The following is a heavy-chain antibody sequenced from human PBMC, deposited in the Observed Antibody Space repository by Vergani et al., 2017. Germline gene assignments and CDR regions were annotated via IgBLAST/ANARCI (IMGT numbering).Heavy chain of an antibody. Sequence: QVQLVQSGAEVKKPGASVKVSCKASGYTFTGYYMHWVRQAPGQGLEWMGWINPNSGGTNYAQKLQGRVTMTRDTSISTAYMELSRLRSDDTAVYYCARSYDSSGYYYYWGQGTLVTVSS. CDR3: ARSYDSSGYYYY. J-gene: IGHJ4*02. CDR2: INPNSGGT. D-gene: IGHD3-22*01. V-gene: IGHV1-2*02. CDR1: GYTFTGYY.